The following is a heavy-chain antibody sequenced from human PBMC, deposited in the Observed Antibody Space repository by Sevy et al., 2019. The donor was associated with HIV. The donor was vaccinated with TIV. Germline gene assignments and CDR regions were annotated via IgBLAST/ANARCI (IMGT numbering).Heavy chain of an antibody. D-gene: IGHD2-2*01. V-gene: IGHV4-61*01. CDR1: GGSVSSGSYY. CDR3: ARQGSTSSQCYYYYYMDV. CDR2: IYYSGST. Sequence: SETLSLTWTVSGGSVSSGSYYWSWIRQPPGKGLEWIGYIYYSGSTNYNPSLKCRVTITVDTSKNQFSLKLSSVTAADTAVYYCARQGSTSSQCYYYYYMDVWGKGTTVTASS. J-gene: IGHJ6*03.